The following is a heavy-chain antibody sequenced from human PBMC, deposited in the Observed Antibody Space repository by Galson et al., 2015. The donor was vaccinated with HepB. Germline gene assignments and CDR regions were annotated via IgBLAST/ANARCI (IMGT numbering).Heavy chain of an antibody. J-gene: IGHJ3*02. CDR1: GYTFTSYG. CDR2: ISAYNGNT. CDR3: AREDYYDSSGYYCGDDALDI. V-gene: IGHV1-18*04. Sequence: SVKVSCKASGYTFTSYGISWVRQAPGQGLEWMGWISAYNGNTNYAQKLQGRVTMTTDTSTSTAYMELRSLRSDDTAVYYCAREDYYDSSGYYCGDDALDIWGQGTMVTVSS. D-gene: IGHD3-22*01.